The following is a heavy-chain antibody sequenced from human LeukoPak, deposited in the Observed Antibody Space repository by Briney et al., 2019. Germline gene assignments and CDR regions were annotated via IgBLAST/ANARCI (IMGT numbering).Heavy chain of an antibody. CDR3: ARDSSGSINWFDP. V-gene: IGHV4-34*01. CDR1: GGSFSGYY. D-gene: IGHD6-19*01. Sequence: SETLSLTCAVYGGSFSGYYWSWIRQPPGKGLEWIGEINHSGSTNYNPPLKSRVTISVDTSKNQFSLKLSSVTAADTAVYYCARDSSGSINWFDPWGQGTLVTVSS. J-gene: IGHJ5*02. CDR2: INHSGST.